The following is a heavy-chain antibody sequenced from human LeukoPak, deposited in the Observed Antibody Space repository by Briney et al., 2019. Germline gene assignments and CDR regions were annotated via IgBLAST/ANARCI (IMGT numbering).Heavy chain of an antibody. CDR1: GFTFSSYG. D-gene: IGHD3-22*01. Sequence: GGSLRLSCAASGFTFSSYGMHWVRQAPGKVLEWVAFIRYDGSNKYYADSVKGRFTISRDNSKNTLYLQMNSLRSEDTAVYYCAREVYYDSSGYANWGQGTLVTVSS. CDR2: IRYDGSNK. J-gene: IGHJ4*02. CDR3: AREVYYDSSGYAN. V-gene: IGHV3-30*02.